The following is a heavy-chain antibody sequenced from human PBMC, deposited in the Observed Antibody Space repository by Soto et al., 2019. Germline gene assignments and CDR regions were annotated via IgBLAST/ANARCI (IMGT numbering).Heavy chain of an antibody. V-gene: IGHV4-59*01. D-gene: IGHD2-8*01. CDR3: ARFRVSYYYYYGMDV. CDR2: IYYSGST. Sequence: QVQLQESGPGLVKPSETLSLTCTVSGGSISSYYWSWIRQPPGKGLEWIGYIYYSGSTNYNPSLKSRVTISVDTSKNQFSLKLSSVTAADTAVYYCARFRVSYYYYYGMDVWGQGTTVTVSS. CDR1: GGSISSYY. J-gene: IGHJ6*02.